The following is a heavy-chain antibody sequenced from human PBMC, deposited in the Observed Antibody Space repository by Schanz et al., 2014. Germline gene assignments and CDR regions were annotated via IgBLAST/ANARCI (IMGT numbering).Heavy chain of an antibody. CDR1: GFTFSSYS. V-gene: IGHV3-21*01. CDR3: ARASGRRKINGDS. Sequence: EVQLVESGGGLVKPGGSLRLSCAASGFTFSSYSMNWVRQAPGKGLEWVSSISSSSSYIYYADSVKGRFTISRDNAKTSLYLQMNALRAEDTTVYYCARASGRRKINGDSWGRGTLVTVST. D-gene: IGHD2-21*01. J-gene: IGHJ5*02. CDR2: ISSSSSYI.